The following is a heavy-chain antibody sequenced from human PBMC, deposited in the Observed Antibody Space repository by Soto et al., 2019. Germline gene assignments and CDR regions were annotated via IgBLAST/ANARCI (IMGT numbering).Heavy chain of an antibody. CDR3: AKSSGSYQWRYYHGMDV. J-gene: IGHJ6*02. D-gene: IGHD1-26*01. V-gene: IGHV3-23*01. Sequence: GGSLRLSCAASGFTFSNYAMSWVRQAPGKGLEWVSAIGVSGVGTYYADSVKGRFTISRDNSKNTLYLQMNSLRAEDTAVYYCAKSSGSYQWRYYHGMDVWGQGTTVTVSS. CDR2: IGVSGVGT. CDR1: GFTFSNYA.